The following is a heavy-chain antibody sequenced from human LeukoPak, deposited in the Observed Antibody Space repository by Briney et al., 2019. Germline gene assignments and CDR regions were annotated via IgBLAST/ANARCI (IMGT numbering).Heavy chain of an antibody. Sequence: GGSLRLSRAASGFTFSSYAMSWVRQAPGKGLEWVSAISGSGGSTYYADSVKGRFTISRDNSKNTLYLQMNSLRAEDTAVYYCAKDRAAFWSGYYPSAFDIWGQGTMVTVSS. CDR1: GFTFSSYA. CDR2: ISGSGGST. CDR3: AKDRAAFWSGYYPSAFDI. V-gene: IGHV3-23*01. D-gene: IGHD3-3*01. J-gene: IGHJ3*02.